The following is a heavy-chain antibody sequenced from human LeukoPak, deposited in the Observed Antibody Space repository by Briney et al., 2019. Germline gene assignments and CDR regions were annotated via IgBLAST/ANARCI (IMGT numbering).Heavy chain of an antibody. CDR1: GFTFSSYG. CDR3: AKAPVASCRGAFCYPFDC. CDR2: IRYDGRNK. Sequence: GGSLRLSCAASGFTFSSYGMHWVRQAPGKGLEWVAFIRYDGRNKYYADSVKGRFTISRDNSKNTLYLQMNSLRAEETAIYYCAKAPVASCRGAFCYPFDCWGQGNLVTVSS. J-gene: IGHJ4*02. D-gene: IGHD2-15*01. V-gene: IGHV3-30*02.